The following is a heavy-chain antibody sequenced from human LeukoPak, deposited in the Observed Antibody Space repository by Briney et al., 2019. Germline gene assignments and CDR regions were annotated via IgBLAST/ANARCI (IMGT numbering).Heavy chain of an antibody. J-gene: IGHJ4*02. CDR2: IIPILGIA. Sequence: ASVKVSCKASGGTFSSYAISWVRQAPGQGLEWMGRIIPILGIANYAQKFQGRVTITADKSTSTAYMELSSLRSEDTAVYYCARDLCSGGSCYLNDYWGQGTLVTVSS. CDR1: GGTFSSYA. CDR3: ARDLCSGGSCYLNDY. V-gene: IGHV1-69*04. D-gene: IGHD2-15*01.